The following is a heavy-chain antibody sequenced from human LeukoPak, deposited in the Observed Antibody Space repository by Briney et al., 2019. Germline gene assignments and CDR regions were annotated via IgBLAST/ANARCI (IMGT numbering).Heavy chain of an antibody. CDR2: IYHSGST. CDR1: GGSISSGGYS. CDR3: ANSGSQQIDY. Sequence: SETLSLTCAVSGGSISSGGYSWSWIRQPPGKGLEWIGYIYHSGSTYYNPSLKSRVTVSVDRSKNQFSLKLSSVTAADTAVYYCANSGSQQIDYWGQGTLVTVSS. J-gene: IGHJ4*02. V-gene: IGHV4-30-2*01. D-gene: IGHD1-14*01.